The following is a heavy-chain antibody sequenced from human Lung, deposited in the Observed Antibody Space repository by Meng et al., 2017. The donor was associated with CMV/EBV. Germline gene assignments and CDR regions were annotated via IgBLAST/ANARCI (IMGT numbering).Heavy chain of an antibody. Sequence: VKPAKTFARNVDSSWYIVSSTCAAWDLIRQSPAKSLEWLGRTYYRSKWYQEYAVSVKSRITISPDTPKNQYSLQLSSMTPEDTAVYYCARGINGGCGDWGQGTLVTVSS. V-gene: IGHV6-1*01. CDR3: ARGINGGCGD. CDR1: WYIVSSTCAA. D-gene: IGHD4-23*01. J-gene: IGHJ4*02. CDR2: TYYRSKWYQ.